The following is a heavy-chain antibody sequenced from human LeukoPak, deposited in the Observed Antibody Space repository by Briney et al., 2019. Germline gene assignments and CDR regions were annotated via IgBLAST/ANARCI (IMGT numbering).Heavy chain of an antibody. Sequence: GRSLRLSCAASGFTFSSYAMHWVRQAPGKGLEWVAVISYDGSNKYYADSVKGRFTISRDNSKNTLYLQMNSLRAEDTVVYYCARGDSSSWTYYFDYWGQGTLVTVSS. CDR1: GFTFSSYA. CDR3: ARGDSSSWTYYFDY. D-gene: IGHD6-13*01. J-gene: IGHJ4*02. V-gene: IGHV3-30*04. CDR2: ISYDGSNK.